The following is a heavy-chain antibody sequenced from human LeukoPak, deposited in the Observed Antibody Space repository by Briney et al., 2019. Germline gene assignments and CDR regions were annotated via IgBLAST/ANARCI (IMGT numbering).Heavy chain of an antibody. CDR1: GGSFSGYY. D-gene: IGHD5-18*01. CDR2: INHSGST. V-gene: IGHV4-34*01. CDR3: ARDLDTAIIFYFDY. Sequence: SETLSLTCAVYGGSFSGYYWSWIRQPPGKGLEWIGEINHSGSTNFNPSLKSRVTISVDTSKNQFSLKLSSVTAADTAVYYCARDLDTAIIFYFDYWGQGTLVTVSS. J-gene: IGHJ4*02.